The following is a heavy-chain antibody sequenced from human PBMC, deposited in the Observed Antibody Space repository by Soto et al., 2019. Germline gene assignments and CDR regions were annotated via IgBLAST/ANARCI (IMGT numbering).Heavy chain of an antibody. D-gene: IGHD2-2*01. CDR2: IYYSGST. CDR1: GGSISSYY. Sequence: SETLSLTCTVSGGSISSYYWSWIRQPPGKGLEWIGYIYYSGSTNYNPSLKSRVTISVDTSKNQFSLKLSSVTAADTAVYYCARDGGLVVVPEAYYYYYGMDVWGQGTTVTVSS. V-gene: IGHV4-59*01. CDR3: ARDGGLVVVPEAYYYYYGMDV. J-gene: IGHJ6*02.